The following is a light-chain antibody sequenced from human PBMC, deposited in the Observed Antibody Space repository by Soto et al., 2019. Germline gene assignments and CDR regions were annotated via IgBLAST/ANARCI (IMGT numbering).Light chain of an antibody. J-gene: IGKJ5*01. CDR2: GAS. CDR1: QGISSY. CDR3: HHLKSYPIT. V-gene: IGKV1-9*01. Sequence: DIQLTQSPSFLSASVGDRVTITCRASQGISSYLAWYQQKPGKAPKLLIYGASTLQRGVSSRFSGSGSGTEFTLTISSLQPEDFATYYCHHLKSYPITFGHGTRLEIK.